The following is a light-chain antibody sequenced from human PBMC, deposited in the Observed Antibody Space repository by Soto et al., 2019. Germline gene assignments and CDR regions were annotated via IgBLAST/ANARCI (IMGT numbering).Light chain of an antibody. CDR3: QQYGGSPPYT. Sequence: EIVLTQSPGTLSLSPGERATLSGRASHSVSSSYLAWYQHKPGQAPRLLIYGASSRATGIPDRFSGSGSGTDFTLTISRLEPEDFAVYSCQQYGGSPPYTFGHGTKLEIK. J-gene: IGKJ2*01. V-gene: IGKV3-20*01. CDR2: GAS. CDR1: HSVSSSY.